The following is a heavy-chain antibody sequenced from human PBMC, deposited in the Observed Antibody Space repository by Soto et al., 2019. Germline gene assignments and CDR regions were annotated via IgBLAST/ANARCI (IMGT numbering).Heavy chain of an antibody. J-gene: IGHJ4*02. CDR1: VFTFSSYD. D-gene: IGHD3-16*02. V-gene: IGHV3-48*03. CDR2: ISSSGSTI. CDR3: ARDRSGSTDY. Sequence: VGSLRLSCAASVFTFSSYDMNWFRQAPGKGLEWVSYISSSGSTIYYADSVKGRFTISRDNAKNSLYLQMNSLRAEDTAVYYCARDRSGSTDYWGQGTLVTVSS.